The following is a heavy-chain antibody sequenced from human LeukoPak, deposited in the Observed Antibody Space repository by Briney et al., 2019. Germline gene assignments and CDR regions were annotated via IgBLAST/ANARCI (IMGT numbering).Heavy chain of an antibody. CDR2: IIPILGIA. D-gene: IGHD1-1*01. Sequence: ASVKVSCKASGGTFSSYAISWVRQAPGQGLEWMGRIIPILGIANYAQKFQGRVTITADKSTSTAYMELSSLRSEDTAVYYCARGTQLGSGAFDIWGQGTMVTVSS. CDR3: ARGTQLGSGAFDI. CDR1: GGTFSSYA. V-gene: IGHV1-69*04. J-gene: IGHJ3*02.